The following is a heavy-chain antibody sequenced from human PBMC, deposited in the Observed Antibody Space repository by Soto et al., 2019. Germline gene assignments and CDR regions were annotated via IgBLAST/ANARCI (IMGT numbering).Heavy chain of an antibody. D-gene: IGHD3-22*01. CDR1: GFTFSSND. J-gene: IGHJ3*01. CDR2: IYSSGST. V-gene: IGHV3-53*01. CDR3: ATRPLLPGAT. Sequence: EVQLVESGGGLIQPGGSLRLSCAASGFTFSSNDMNWVRQAPGKGLEWVSLIYSSGSTYYADSVKGRFTISRDNSKNTLYLQMSSLGAEDTSVYYCATRPLLPGATCGQGTMVTVSS.